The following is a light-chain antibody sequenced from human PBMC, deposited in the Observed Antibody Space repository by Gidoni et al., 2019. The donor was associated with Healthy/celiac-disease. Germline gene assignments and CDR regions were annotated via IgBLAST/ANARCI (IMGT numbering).Light chain of an antibody. CDR1: QSVSSN. Sequence: EIVLTQSTATLSVSPRERATLSCRASQSVSSNLAWYQQKPGQAPRLLIYGASTRATGIPARFSGSGSGTEFTLTISSLQSEDFAVYYCQQYNNWPPFTFGPGTKVDIK. V-gene: IGKV3-15*01. J-gene: IGKJ3*01. CDR2: GAS. CDR3: QQYNNWPPFT.